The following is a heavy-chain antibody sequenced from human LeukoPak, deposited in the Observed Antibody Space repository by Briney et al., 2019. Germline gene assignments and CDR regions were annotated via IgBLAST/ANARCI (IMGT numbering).Heavy chain of an antibody. CDR3: ARETHSGYDSGPVAFDI. CDR1: GGFISSYY. D-gene: IGHD5-12*01. CDR2: IYYSGST. V-gene: IGHV4-59*01. J-gene: IGHJ3*02. Sequence: SETLSLTCTVSGGFISSYYWSWIRQPPGKGLEWIGYIYYSGSTDYNPSLKSRVTISVDTSKNQFSLKLSSVTAADTAVYYCARETHSGYDSGPVAFDIWGQGTMVTVSS.